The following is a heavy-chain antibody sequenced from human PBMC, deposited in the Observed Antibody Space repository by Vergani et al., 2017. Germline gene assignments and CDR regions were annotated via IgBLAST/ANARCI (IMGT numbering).Heavy chain of an antibody. J-gene: IGHJ3*02. V-gene: IGHV3-30-3*01. D-gene: IGHD2-2*01. CDR3: AREAVVVPAAPATGGAFDI. Sequence: QVQLVESGGGVVQPGRSLRLSCAASGFTFSSYAMHWVRQAPGKGLEGVAVISYDGSNKYYADSVQGRFTISRDNSKNTLYRQMNSLRAEATAVYYCAREAVVVPAAPATGGAFDIWGQGTMVTVSS. CDR1: GFTFSSYA. CDR2: ISYDGSNK.